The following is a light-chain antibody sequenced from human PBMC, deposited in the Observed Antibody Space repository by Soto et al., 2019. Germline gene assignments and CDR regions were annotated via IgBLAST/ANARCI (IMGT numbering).Light chain of an antibody. CDR1: SSDVGGYNS. V-gene: IGLV2-14*01. CDR3: SSYTSSSLLV. Sequence: QSVLTQPASVSGSPGQSITISCTGTSSDVGGYNSVSWYQQHPGKAPKLMIYDVSHRPSGVSDRFSDSKSGNTAALTISGLQAEDEADYYCSSYTSSSLLVFGGGTQLTVL. CDR2: DVS. J-gene: IGLJ2*01.